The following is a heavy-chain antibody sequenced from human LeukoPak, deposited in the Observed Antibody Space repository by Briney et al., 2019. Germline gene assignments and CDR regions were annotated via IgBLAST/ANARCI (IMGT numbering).Heavy chain of an antibody. CDR2: IYPGDSDS. CDR3: ARQFCSGGSCYSDY. V-gene: IGHV5-51*01. J-gene: IGHJ4*02. D-gene: IGHD2-15*01. Sequence: GESLKISCKGSGYSFSSYWIAWLRQMPGKGLGWMGIIYPGDSDSRYSPSFQGQVTMSADRSISTAYLQWSSLKASDTAMYYCARQFCSGGSCYSDYWGQGTLVTVPS. CDR1: GYSFSSYW.